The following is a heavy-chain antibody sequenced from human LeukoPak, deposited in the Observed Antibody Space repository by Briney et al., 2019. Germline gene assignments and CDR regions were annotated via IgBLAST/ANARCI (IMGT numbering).Heavy chain of an antibody. CDR2: ISYDGSNK. Sequence: GGSLRPSCAASGFTFSDYYMSWIRQAPGKGLEWVAVISYDGSNKYYADSVKGRFTISRDNSKNTLYLQMNSLRAEDTAVYYCARRIKAAARYYFDYWGQGTLVTVSS. D-gene: IGHD6-13*01. CDR1: GFTFSDYY. J-gene: IGHJ4*02. CDR3: ARRIKAAARYYFDY. V-gene: IGHV3-30*03.